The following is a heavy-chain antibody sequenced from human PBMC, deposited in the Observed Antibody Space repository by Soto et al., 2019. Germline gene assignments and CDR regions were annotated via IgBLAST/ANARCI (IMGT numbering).Heavy chain of an antibody. CDR2: INPNSGGT. V-gene: IGHV1-2*02. CDR1: GYTFTGYY. J-gene: IGHJ6*02. D-gene: IGHD6-6*01. Sequence: ASVKGSCQASGYTFTGYYMHWVREAPGQGLEWMGWINPNSGGTNYAQKFQGRVTMTRDTSISTAYMELSRLRSDDTAVYYCASPQKQLVNYYYYGMDVWGQGTTVTVSS. CDR3: ASPQKQLVNYYYYGMDV.